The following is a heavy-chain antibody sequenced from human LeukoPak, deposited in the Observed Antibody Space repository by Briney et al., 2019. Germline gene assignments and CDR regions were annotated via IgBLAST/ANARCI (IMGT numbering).Heavy chain of an antibody. J-gene: IGHJ4*02. V-gene: IGHV4-39*01. CDR1: GGSISSSSYY. Sequence: PSETLSLTCTVSGGSISSSSYYWGWIRQPPGKGLEWIGSIYYSGSTYYNPSLKSRVTISVDTSKNQFPLKLSSVTAADTAVYYCARHDVASCYRYWGQGTLVTVSS. CDR3: ARHDVASCYRY. D-gene: IGHD2-2*01. CDR2: IYYSGST.